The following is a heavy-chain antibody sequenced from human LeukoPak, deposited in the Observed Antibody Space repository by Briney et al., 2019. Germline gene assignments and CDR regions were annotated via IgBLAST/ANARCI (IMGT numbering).Heavy chain of an antibody. D-gene: IGHD2-8*02. CDR2: ISDRGGST. J-gene: IGHJ3*01. CDR1: GFTFNIYA. Sequence: GGSLRLSCAASGFTFNIYAMSWVRQAPGKGLEWVSTISDRGGSTYYADSVKGRFTVSRDNSKNTLYLQINSLRAEDTAVYYCAKTKARTGDAFVVWGQGTMVTVSS. CDR3: AKTKARTGDAFVV. V-gene: IGHV3-23*01.